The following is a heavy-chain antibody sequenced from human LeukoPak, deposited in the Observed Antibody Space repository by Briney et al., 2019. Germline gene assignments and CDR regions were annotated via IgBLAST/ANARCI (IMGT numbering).Heavy chain of an antibody. J-gene: IGHJ4*02. CDR1: GYTFTGYY. D-gene: IGHD6-13*01. CDR2: INPNSGGT. V-gene: IGHV1-2*06. CDR3: ARVRWVAAAGRTPFDY. Sequence: ASVKVSYKASGYTFTGYYMHWVRQAPGQGLEWMGRINPNSGGTYYAQKFQGRVTMTRDTSISTAYMELSRLRSDDTAVYYCARVRWVAAAGRTPFDYWGQGTLVTVSS.